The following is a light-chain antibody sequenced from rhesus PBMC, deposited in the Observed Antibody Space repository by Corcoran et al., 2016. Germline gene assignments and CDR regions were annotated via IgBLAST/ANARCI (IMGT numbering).Light chain of an antibody. J-gene: IGKJ2*01. V-gene: IGKV1-44*01. CDR3: QQHNSHPYS. CDR2: AAS. CDR1: QTISSY. Sequence: DIQMTQSPSSLSASVGDRVTITCRASQTISSYLAWYQQKPGKVPKLLIYAASSLASGVPSRFSGSGSGTEFTLTISSLQSEDFATYYCQQHNSHPYSFGQGTKVEIK.